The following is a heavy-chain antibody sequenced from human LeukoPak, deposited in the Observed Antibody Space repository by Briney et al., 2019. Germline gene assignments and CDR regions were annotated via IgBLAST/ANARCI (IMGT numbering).Heavy chain of an antibody. V-gene: IGHV3-7*01. J-gene: IGHJ6*02. CDR2: MKEDGSAR. Sequence: GGSLRLSCVASGFTFSNYWMSWVRQAPGKGLEWLANMKEDGSARYYVDSMKGRFTISRDNAKNSLYLQINSLRAEDTAVYYCAREQGWSDSYYGMDVWGQGTTVTVSS. CDR1: GFTFSNYW. CDR3: AREQGWSDSYYGMDV.